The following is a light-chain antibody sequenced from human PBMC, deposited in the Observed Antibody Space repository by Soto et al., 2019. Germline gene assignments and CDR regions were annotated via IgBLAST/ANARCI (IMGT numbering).Light chain of an antibody. CDR3: QQSYSTPFT. J-gene: IGKJ3*01. CDR1: QSIRSF. CDR2: AAS. V-gene: IGKV1-39*01. Sequence: DIQMTQSPSSLSASVGDRVTITCRASQSIRSFFHWYQHKPGKAPNLLIYAASSLQSGVPSRFSGSGSGTNFTLTISSLQPEDFATYYCQQSYSTPFTFGPGTKVDIK.